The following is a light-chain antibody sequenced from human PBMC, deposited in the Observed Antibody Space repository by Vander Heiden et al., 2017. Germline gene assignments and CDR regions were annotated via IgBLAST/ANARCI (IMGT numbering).Light chain of an antibody. CDR2: EVN. J-gene: IGLJ3*02. CDR3: CSYASSTSLV. Sequence: QSALTQPASVSGSPGQSITISCTGTSSDIGSYTLVSWYRQLPGKAPKLIIYEVNKRPSGVSDRFSGSRTGKTASPTISGLQAEDEAYYYCCSYASSTSLVFGGGTKVTVL. CDR1: SSDIGSYTL. V-gene: IGLV2-23*02.